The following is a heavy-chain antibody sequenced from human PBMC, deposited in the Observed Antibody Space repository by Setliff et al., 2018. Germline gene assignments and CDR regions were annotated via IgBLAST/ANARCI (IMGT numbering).Heavy chain of an antibody. V-gene: IGHV4-38-2*01. CDR3: ATLTGDRGVDY. CDR1: GYSISSGYN. CDR2: IYYRGST. Sequence: SETLSLTCAVSGYSISSGYNWGWIRQPPGKGLEWIASIYYRGSTSYNSSLKSRVSISVDTSKNQFSLNLNSVTAANTAVYYCATLTGDRGVDYWGQGRLVTVSS. J-gene: IGHJ4*02. D-gene: IGHD7-27*01.